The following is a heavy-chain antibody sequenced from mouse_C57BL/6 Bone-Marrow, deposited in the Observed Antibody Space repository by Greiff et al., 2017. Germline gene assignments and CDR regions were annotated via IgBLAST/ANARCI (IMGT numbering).Heavy chain of an antibody. CDR1: GFNIKDDY. CDR2: IDPENGDT. V-gene: IGHV14-4*01. Sequence: VHVKQSGAELVRPGASVKLSCTASGFNIKDDYMHWVKQRPEQGLEWIGWIDPENGDTEYASKFQGKATITADTSSNTAYLQLSSLTSEDTAVYYCTTLFYYYGEGFAYWGQGTLVTVSA. CDR3: TTLFYYYGEGFAY. D-gene: IGHD1-1*01. J-gene: IGHJ3*01.